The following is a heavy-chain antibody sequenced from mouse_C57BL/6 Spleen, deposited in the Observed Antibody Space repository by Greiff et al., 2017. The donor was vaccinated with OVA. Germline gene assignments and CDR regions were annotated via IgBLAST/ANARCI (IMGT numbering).Heavy chain of an antibody. CDR1: GYTFTSYW. D-gene: IGHD2-4*01. Sequence: QVQLQQPGAELVRPGSSVKLSCKASGYTFTSYWMHWVKQRPIQGLEWIGNIDPSDSETHYNQKFKDKATLTVDKSSSTAYMQLSSLTSEDSAVYYGARSNYDYGGWGFAYWGQGTLVTVSA. V-gene: IGHV1-52*01. CDR2: IDPSDSET. CDR3: ARSNYDYGGWGFAY. J-gene: IGHJ3*01.